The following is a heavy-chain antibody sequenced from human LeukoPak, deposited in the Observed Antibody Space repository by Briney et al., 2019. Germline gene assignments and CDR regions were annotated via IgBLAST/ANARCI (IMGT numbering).Heavy chain of an antibody. Sequence: ASVKVSCKASGYTFTGYYMHWVRQAPGQGLEWMGWINPNSGGTNYAQKFQGKVTMTRDTSISTAYMELSRLRSDDTAVYYCARGSIAATYSGYWGQGTLVTVSS. D-gene: IGHD6-6*01. J-gene: IGHJ4*02. CDR3: ARGSIAATYSGY. CDR1: GYTFTGYY. CDR2: INPNSGGT. V-gene: IGHV1-2*02.